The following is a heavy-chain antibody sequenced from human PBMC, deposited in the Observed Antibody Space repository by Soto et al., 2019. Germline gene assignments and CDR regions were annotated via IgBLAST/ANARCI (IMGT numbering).Heavy chain of an antibody. CDR2: IQNSGGT. V-gene: IGHV4-61*01. Sequence: SETLSLTCTVSGGSVISSSYYWSWLRQPPGKGLEWIGFIQNSGGTNYNPSLKSRVTISLDPSKNQFSLKLSSVTAADTAVYYCARGSEYQLPQGGSQGGGWLDPWGQGTLVTVSS. J-gene: IGHJ5*02. CDR3: ARGSEYQLPQGGSQGGGWLDP. CDR1: GGSVISSSYY. D-gene: IGHD2-2*01.